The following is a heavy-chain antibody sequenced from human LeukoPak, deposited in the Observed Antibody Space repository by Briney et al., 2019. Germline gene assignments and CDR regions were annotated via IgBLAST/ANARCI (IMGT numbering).Heavy chain of an antibody. D-gene: IGHD3-10*01. V-gene: IGHV4-61*02. J-gene: IGHJ5*02. CDR1: GGSISSGSYY. CDR3: ARGLPGFGEVGLDP. CDR2: IYASGST. Sequence: SETLSLTCTVSGGSISSGSYYWSWIRQPAGKGLDWIGRIYASGSTNYNPSLKSRVTISVDTSKNQFSLKLSSVTAADTAVYYCARGLPGFGEVGLDPWGQGTLVTVSS.